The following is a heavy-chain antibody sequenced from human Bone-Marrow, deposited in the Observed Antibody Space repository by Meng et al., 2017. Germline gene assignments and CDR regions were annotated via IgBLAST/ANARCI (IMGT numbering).Heavy chain of an antibody. J-gene: IGHJ5*02. V-gene: IGHV4-34*01. CDR1: SGSFSGYY. D-gene: IGHD3-22*01. CDR2: INHSGST. Sequence: QAQLSQWGGVLLKPSETLSLTGAVYSGSFSGYYWSWSRQPPGNGLEWIGEINHSGSTNYNPSLKSRVTISVDTSKNQFSLKLSSVTAADTAVYYCARVGVVVITPNWFDPWGQGTLVTVSS. CDR3: ARVGVVVITPNWFDP.